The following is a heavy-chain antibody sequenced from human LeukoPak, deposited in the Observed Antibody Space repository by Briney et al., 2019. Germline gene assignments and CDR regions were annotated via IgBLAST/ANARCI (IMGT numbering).Heavy chain of an antibody. V-gene: IGHV3-74*01. CDR2: INSDGINT. Sequence: PGGSLRLSCAASGFTFSNYWMHWVRQAPGKGLVWVSRINSDGINTSYADSVKGRFTISRDNAKNTLNLQMNILRPEDTAVYYCARARPSMWIDYWGQGTLVTVSS. J-gene: IGHJ4*02. CDR3: ARARPSMWIDY. CDR1: GFTFSNYW. D-gene: IGHD5-12*01.